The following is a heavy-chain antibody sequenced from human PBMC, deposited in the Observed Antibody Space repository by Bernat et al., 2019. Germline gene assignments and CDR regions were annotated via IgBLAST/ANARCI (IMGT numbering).Heavy chain of an antibody. D-gene: IGHD5-18*01. V-gene: IGHV4-34*01. CDR3: ARDLFRRGYSQWGAWGY. CDR1: GGSFSGYY. J-gene: IGHJ4*02. Sequence: QVQLQQWGAGLLKPSETLSLTCAVYGGSFSGYYWTWIRQSPVKGLEWIGEINHSGSPHYNPSLKSRVTISVDTSKNQFSLKLSSVTAADTAVYYCARDLFRRGYSQWGAWGYWGQGTLVTVSS. CDR2: INHSGSP.